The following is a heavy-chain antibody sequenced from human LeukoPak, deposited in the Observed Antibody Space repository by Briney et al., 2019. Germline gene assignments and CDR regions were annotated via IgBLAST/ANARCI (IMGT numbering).Heavy chain of an antibody. CDR1: GGSISSYY. V-gene: IGHV4-4*07. D-gene: IGHD5-12*01. J-gene: IGHJ4*02. CDR2: FYSGGSA. Sequence: SETLSLTCTVSGGSISSYYWSWIRQPAGKGLEWIGRFYSGGSADYNPSLKSRVTMSVDTSKNQFSLKLSSVTAADTAVYYCARVYTGYDLPGSLANYYFDYWGQGTLVTVSS. CDR3: ARVYTGYDLPGSLANYYFDY.